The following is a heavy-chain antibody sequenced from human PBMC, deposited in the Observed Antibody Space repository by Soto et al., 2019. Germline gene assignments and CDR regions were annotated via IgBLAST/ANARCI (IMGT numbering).Heavy chain of an antibody. D-gene: IGHD6-19*01. Sequence: QVQLVESGGGVVQPGRSLRLSCTASGFSFSSYAMYWFRQPPGKGLEWVAVISKDGMNKNYADSVKGRVTVSRDNANYSLDLQLNSLRGEDTAMYYCARDMYSSDYFVKWFEPWGQGTLVTVSS. V-gene: IGHV3-30*04. J-gene: IGHJ5*02. CDR3: ARDMYSSDYFVKWFEP. CDR2: ISKDGMNK. CDR1: GFSFSSYA.